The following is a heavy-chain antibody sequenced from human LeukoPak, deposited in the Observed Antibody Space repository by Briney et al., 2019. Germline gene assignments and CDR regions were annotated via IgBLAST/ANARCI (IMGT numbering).Heavy chain of an antibody. J-gene: IGHJ4*02. CDR2: ISGSGDST. CDR3: TKWSGFGDD. V-gene: IGHV3-23*01. CDR1: GFTFSSNS. D-gene: IGHD3-10*01. Sequence: GGSLRLSCAASGFTFSSNSMTWVRQTPGKGLEWVSGISGSGDSTFYADSVKGRFTISRDNSRNTLYLQMSSLRPEDTAVYYCTKWSGFGDDWGQGTLVTVCS.